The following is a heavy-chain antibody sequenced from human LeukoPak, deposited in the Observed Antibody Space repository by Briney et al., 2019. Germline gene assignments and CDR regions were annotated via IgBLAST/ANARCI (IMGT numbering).Heavy chain of an antibody. CDR3: AKGPPRGVMLSLYFDY. V-gene: IGHV3-30*18. D-gene: IGHD3-10*01. Sequence: ARSLRLSCAASGVTFSSYGMHWVRQAPRRGQERVAVISYDGSNKYYADSVKGRFTISRDNSKNTLYLQMNSLRAEDTAVYFCAKGPPRGVMLSLYFDYWGQGTLVSVSS. J-gene: IGHJ4*02. CDR1: GVTFSSYG. CDR2: ISYDGSNK.